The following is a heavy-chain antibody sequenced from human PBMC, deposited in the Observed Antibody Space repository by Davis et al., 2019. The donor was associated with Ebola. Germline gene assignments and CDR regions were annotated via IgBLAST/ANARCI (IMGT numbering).Heavy chain of an antibody. Sequence: SETLSLTCTVSGGSISSGDYYWSWIRQPPGKGLEWIEYIYYSGSTYYNPSLKSRVTISVDTSKNQFSLKLSSVTAADTAVYYCARDRGITMVRGGYYYGMDVWGQGTTVTVSS. CDR1: GGSISSGDYY. J-gene: IGHJ6*02. CDR3: ARDRGITMVRGGYYYGMDV. CDR2: IYYSGST. D-gene: IGHD3-10*01. V-gene: IGHV4-30-4*01.